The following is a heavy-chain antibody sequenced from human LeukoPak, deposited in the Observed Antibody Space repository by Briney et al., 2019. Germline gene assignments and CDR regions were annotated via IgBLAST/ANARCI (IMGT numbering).Heavy chain of an antibody. Sequence: AASVKVSCKVSGYTLTELSMHWVRQAPGKGREWMGGFYLEDAETIYAQKFQGRITMTEDTSTDTAYMELSSLRPEDTAVYYCATEKHVDIVATGEAFDIWGQGTMVTVSS. V-gene: IGHV1-24*01. J-gene: IGHJ3*02. D-gene: IGHD5-12*01. CDR1: GYTLTELS. CDR2: FYLEDAET. CDR3: ATEKHVDIVATGEAFDI.